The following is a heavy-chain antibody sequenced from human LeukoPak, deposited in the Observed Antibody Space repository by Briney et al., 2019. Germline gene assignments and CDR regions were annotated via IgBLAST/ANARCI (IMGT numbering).Heavy chain of an antibody. D-gene: IGHD3-10*01. J-gene: IGHJ5*02. Sequence: ASVKVSCKASGGTFSSYAISWVRQAPGQGLEWMGGIILIFGTANYAQKFQGRVTITTDESTSTAYMELSSLRSEDTAVYYCARDGVTMVRGATTYNWFDPWGQGTLVTVSS. CDR2: IILIFGTA. CDR1: GGTFSSYA. V-gene: IGHV1-69*05. CDR3: ARDGVTMVRGATTYNWFDP.